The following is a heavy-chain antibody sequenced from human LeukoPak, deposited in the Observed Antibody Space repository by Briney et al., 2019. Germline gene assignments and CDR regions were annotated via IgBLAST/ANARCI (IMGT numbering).Heavy chain of an antibody. D-gene: IGHD6-13*01. CDR3: AREWEAEYSSSWHNAYYFDY. J-gene: IGHJ4*02. CDR1: GGTFSSYA. CDR2: NIPIFGTA. V-gene: IGHV1-69*13. Sequence: SVKVSCKASGGTFSSYAISWVRQAPGRGLEWMGGNIPIFGTANYAQKFQGRVTITADESTSTAYMELSSLRSEDTAVYYCAREWEAEYSSSWHNAYYFDYWGQGTLVTVSS.